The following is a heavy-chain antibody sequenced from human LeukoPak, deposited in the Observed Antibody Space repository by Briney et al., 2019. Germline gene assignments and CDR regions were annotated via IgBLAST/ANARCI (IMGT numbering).Heavy chain of an antibody. CDR1: GYTFTGYY. D-gene: IGHD3-10*01. CDR2: INPNSGGT. V-gene: IGHV1-2*02. Sequence: ASVKVSCKASGYTFTGYYMHWVRQAPGQGLEWMGWINPNSGGTNYAQEFQGRVTMTRDTSISTAYMELSRLRSDDTAVYYCARDYGSGSYYTPFDYWGQGTLVTVSS. J-gene: IGHJ4*02. CDR3: ARDYGSGSYYTPFDY.